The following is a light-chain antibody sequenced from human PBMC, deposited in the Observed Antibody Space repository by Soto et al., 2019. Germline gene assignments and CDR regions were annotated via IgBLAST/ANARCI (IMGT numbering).Light chain of an antibody. CDR1: QSVSTNN. Sequence: IVLTQSPGTLSSSPVEIATLSCIASQSVSTNNLAWYQQRPGQAPRLLIYGASRRATGIPDRFSGSGSGTDFTLTISRLEPEDVAVYYCQQYDNSVWTFGQGTKVDI. CDR3: QQYDNSVWT. J-gene: IGKJ1*01. CDR2: GAS. V-gene: IGKV3-20*01.